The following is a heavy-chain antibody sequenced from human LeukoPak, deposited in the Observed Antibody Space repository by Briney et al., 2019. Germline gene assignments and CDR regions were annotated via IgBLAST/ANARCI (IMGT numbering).Heavy chain of an antibody. J-gene: IGHJ4*02. D-gene: IGHD2-2*01. CDR1: GFTFEDYA. CDR3: AKASRGVPAADFFDY. Sequence: GRSLRLSCAASGFTFEDYAMHWVRQAPGKGLEWVSGISWNSGSIGYADSVKGRFTISRDNAKNSLYLQMNSLRAGDTALYYCAKASRGVPAADFFDYWGQGTLVTVSS. CDR2: ISWNSGSI. V-gene: IGHV3-9*01.